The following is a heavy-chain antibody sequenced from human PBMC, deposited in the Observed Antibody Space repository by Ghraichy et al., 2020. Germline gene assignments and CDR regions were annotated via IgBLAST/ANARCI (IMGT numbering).Heavy chain of an antibody. CDR3: ATPLIHSSLRYCSSTSCYRHFDY. CDR2: IIPIFGTA. CDR1: GGTFSSYA. V-gene: IGHV1-69*13. J-gene: IGHJ4*02. D-gene: IGHD2-2*02. Sequence: SVKVSCKASGGTFSSYAISWVRQAPGQGLEWMGGIIPIFGTANYAQKFQGRVTITADESTSTAYMELSSLRSEDTAVYYCATPLIHSSLRYCSSTSCYRHFDYWGQGTLVTVSS.